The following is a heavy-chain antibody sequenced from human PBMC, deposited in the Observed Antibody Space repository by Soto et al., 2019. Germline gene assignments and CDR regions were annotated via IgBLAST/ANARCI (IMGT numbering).Heavy chain of an antibody. V-gene: IGHV4-59*01. CDR3: ARGANYDILTGPYYFDY. J-gene: IGHJ4*02. D-gene: IGHD3-9*01. CDR1: GGSISSYY. CDR2: IYYSGST. Sequence: PSEPLSLTCTVSGGSISSYYWRWIRQPPRKGLEWIGYIYYSGSTNYNPSLKSRVTISVDTSKNQFSLKLSSVTAADTAVYYCARGANYDILTGPYYFDYWGQGTLVTVSP.